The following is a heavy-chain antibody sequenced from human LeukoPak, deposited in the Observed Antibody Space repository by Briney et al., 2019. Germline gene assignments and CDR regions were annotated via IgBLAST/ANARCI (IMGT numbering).Heavy chain of an antibody. V-gene: IGHV3-21*01. D-gene: IGHD3-10*01. CDR1: GFTFSDYN. Sequence: GGSLRLSCAASGFTFSDYNMNWVRHAPGKGLEWVSSISRSSYYIYYTDSVKGRFTISRDNAKNSLYLQMNSLRAEDTAVYYCAKSLWFDYYYYMDVWGKGTTVTVSS. CDR2: ISRSSYYI. J-gene: IGHJ6*03. CDR3: AKSLWFDYYYYMDV.